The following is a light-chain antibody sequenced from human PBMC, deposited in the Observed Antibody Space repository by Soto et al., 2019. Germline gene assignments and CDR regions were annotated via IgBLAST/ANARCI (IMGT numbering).Light chain of an antibody. CDR2: EVN. CDR3: SSYAGSSNV. CDR1: SSDVCGYNY. V-gene: IGLV2-8*01. J-gene: IGLJ1*01. Sequence: PXXXSGSPGQSVAISCTGTSSDVCGYNYVSWYQQHPGKAPKLMIYEVNKRPSGVPDRFSGSKSGNTASLTVSGLQAEDEADYYCSSYAGSSNVFGTGTKVTVL.